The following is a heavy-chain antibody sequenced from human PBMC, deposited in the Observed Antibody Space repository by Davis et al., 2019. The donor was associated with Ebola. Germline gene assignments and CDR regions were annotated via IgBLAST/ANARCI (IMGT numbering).Heavy chain of an antibody. CDR3: ARVKGRRQQLVNFDY. Sequence: ASVKVSCKASGYTLTSYGISWVRQAPGQGLEWMGWISAYNGNTNYAQKLQGRVTMTTDTSTSTAYMELRSLRSDDTAVYYCARVKGRRQQLVNFDYWGQGTLVTVSS. J-gene: IGHJ4*02. CDR2: ISAYNGNT. CDR1: GYTLTSYG. D-gene: IGHD6-13*01. V-gene: IGHV1-18*01.